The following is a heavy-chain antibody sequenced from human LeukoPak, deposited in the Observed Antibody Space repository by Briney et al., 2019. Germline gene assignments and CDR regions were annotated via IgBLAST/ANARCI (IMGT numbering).Heavy chain of an antibody. CDR1: RFTFSDYW. Sequence: GGSLRLSCAASRFTFSDYWMSWVRQAPGKGLEWVANIKQDGSEKYYVDSVKGRFTISRDNAKNSLYLQMNSLRAEDTAVYYCAKDAAYYDFWSGYSWYYYYYGMDVWGQGTTVTVSS. CDR3: AKDAAYYDFWSGYSWYYYYYGMDV. J-gene: IGHJ6*02. D-gene: IGHD3-3*01. V-gene: IGHV3-7*03. CDR2: IKQDGSEK.